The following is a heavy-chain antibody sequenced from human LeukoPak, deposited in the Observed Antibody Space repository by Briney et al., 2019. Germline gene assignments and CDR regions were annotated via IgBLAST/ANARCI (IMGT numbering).Heavy chain of an antibody. J-gene: IGHJ1*01. CDR2: IKQDGSEK. Sequence: PGGSLRLSCAASGFTFSLYWMNWVRRAPGKGLEWVANIKQDGSEKNYVDSVKGRFTISRDNAKNSLYLQMNNLRVEDTAVYYCTSWGDTTAEYFQRWGQGTLVTVSS. CDR3: TSWGDTTAEYFQR. D-gene: IGHD2-21*02. V-gene: IGHV3-7*01. CDR1: GFTFSLYW.